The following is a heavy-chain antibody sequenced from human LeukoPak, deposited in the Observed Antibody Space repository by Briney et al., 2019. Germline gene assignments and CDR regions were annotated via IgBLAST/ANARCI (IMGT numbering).Heavy chain of an antibody. D-gene: IGHD6-19*01. Sequence: PGGSLRLSCAASGFTFSSYAMSWVRQAPGKGLEWVSAISGSGGSTYYADSVKGRFTISRDNSKNTLYLQMNNLRAEDTAVYYCARDRREAIAVAVPGGSDYWGQGTLVTVSS. J-gene: IGHJ4*02. CDR2: ISGSGGST. CDR1: GFTFSSYA. CDR3: ARDRREAIAVAVPGGSDY. V-gene: IGHV3-23*01.